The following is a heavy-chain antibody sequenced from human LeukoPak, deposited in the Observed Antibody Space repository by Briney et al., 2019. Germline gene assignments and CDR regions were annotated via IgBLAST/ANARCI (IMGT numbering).Heavy chain of an antibody. CDR1: GGSIISSNYY. CDR2: MYYSGST. Sequence: PSETLSLTCTVSGGSIISSNYYWGWIRQPPGKGPEWVGSMYYSGSTYYNPSLQSRVTISLDTLKNQFSLKLGSVTAADTAVYYCARVIDEGSTNWFDPWGQGTLVTVSS. J-gene: IGHJ5*02. CDR3: ARVIDEGSTNWFDP. D-gene: IGHD1-26*01. V-gene: IGHV4-39*07.